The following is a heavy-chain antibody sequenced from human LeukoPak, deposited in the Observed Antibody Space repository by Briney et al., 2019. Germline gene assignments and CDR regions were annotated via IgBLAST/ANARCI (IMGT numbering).Heavy chain of an antibody. V-gene: IGHV3-74*01. Sequence: GGSLRLSCAASGFTFSDYAMHWVRQAPGKGLVWVSRINSDGSSTSYADSVKGRFTISRDNAKNTLYLQMNSLRAEDTAVYYCAELGITMIGGVWGKGTTVTISS. CDR1: GFTFSDYA. CDR2: INSDGSST. J-gene: IGHJ6*04. D-gene: IGHD3-10*02. CDR3: AELGITMIGGV.